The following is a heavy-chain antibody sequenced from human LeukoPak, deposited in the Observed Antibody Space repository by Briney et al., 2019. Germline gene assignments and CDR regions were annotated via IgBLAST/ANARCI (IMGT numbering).Heavy chain of an antibody. CDR1: GYTFTSYG. V-gene: IGHV1-18*01. Sequence: ASVKVSCKASGYTFTSYGLTWVRQAPGQGLEWMGWISAYNGNTNYAQNLQGRVTMTTDTSTSTAYLELRSLRSDDTAVYYCARGNTRYCSTTSCLPFDYWGQGTLVTVSS. CDR2: ISAYNGNT. CDR3: ARGNTRYCSTTSCLPFDY. D-gene: IGHD2-2*01. J-gene: IGHJ4*02.